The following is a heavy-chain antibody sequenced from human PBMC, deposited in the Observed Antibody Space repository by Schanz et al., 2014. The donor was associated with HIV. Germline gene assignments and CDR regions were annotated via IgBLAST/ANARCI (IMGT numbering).Heavy chain of an antibody. CDR1: GYSFNDYS. J-gene: IGHJ4*02. CDR2: ISPDSGAT. D-gene: IGHD3-22*01. V-gene: IGHV1-2*02. Sequence: QVQLVQSGAEVKKPGASVRLSCKAPGYSFNDYSIHWVRQAPGQGLEWMGWISPDSGATDYAQNFQGRVTMTRHTSMTTVYMDLSRVTSDDTALYFCARAPPRDSSGYYPFDYWGQGTLVTVSS. CDR3: ARAPPRDSSGYYPFDY.